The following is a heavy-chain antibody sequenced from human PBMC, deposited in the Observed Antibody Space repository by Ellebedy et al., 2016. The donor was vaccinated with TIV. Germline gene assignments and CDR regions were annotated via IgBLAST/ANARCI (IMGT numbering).Heavy chain of an antibody. V-gene: IGHV5-51*01. Sequence: GESLKISCKGSGYSFTNYWIGWVRQMPGKGLEWMGIIRPRDSDTRYSPSFQGQVTISAVKSISTAYLQWSSLKASDTAVYYCARPYCSGGSCYRDALDIWGQGTVVTVSS. D-gene: IGHD2-15*01. CDR2: IRPRDSDT. CDR1: GYSFTNYW. CDR3: ARPYCSGGSCYRDALDI. J-gene: IGHJ3*02.